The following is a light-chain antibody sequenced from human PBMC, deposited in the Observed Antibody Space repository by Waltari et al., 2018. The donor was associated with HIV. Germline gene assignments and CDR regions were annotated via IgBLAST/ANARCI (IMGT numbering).Light chain of an antibody. CDR2: DVT. Sequence: QSALTQPASVSGSPGQSITISCTGTSSNIGANNYVSWYQQHPGKAPKLIIYDVTKRPSVVSNRFSGSKSGNTASLTISGLQAEDEADDHCCSYAGSESSEVFGGGTKLTVL. CDR3: CSYAGSESSEV. CDR1: SSNIGANNY. J-gene: IGLJ2*01. V-gene: IGLV2-23*02.